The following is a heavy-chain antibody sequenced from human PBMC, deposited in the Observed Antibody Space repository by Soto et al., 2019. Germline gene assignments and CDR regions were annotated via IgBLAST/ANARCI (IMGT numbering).Heavy chain of an antibody. CDR2: IIPLLGMT. V-gene: IGHV1-69*02. J-gene: IGHJ4*02. D-gene: IGHD1-1*01. Sequence: QVQLVQSGAEVKKPGSSVKVSCKASVGTFSSSTIRWVRQAPGQGLEWMGRIIPLLGMTNYAQKFQGRVTITADRSTSTSYMELTSLRSEDTAVYYCATTGTREWVDYWGQGTLVTVSS. CDR1: VGTFSSST. CDR3: ATTGTREWVDY.